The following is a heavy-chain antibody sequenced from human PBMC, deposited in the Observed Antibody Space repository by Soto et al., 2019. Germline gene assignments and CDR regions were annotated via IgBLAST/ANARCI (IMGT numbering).Heavy chain of an antibody. CDR3: ARDVYSSSWPYYFDY. Sequence: GGSLRLSCAASGFTFSSYSMNWVRQAPGKGLEWVSSIISSSSYIYYADSVKGRFTISRDNAKNSLYLQMNSLRAEDTAVYYCARDVYSSSWPYYFDYWGQGTLVTVSS. CDR1: GFTFSSYS. V-gene: IGHV3-21*01. D-gene: IGHD6-13*01. CDR2: IISSSSYI. J-gene: IGHJ4*02.